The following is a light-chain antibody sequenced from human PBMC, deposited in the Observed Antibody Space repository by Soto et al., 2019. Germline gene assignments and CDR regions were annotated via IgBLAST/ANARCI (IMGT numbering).Light chain of an antibody. V-gene: IGLV1-47*02. J-gene: IGLJ1*01. CDR1: SSNIGSNY. Sequence: QSVLTQPPSASGTPGQRVTISCSGSSSNIGSNYVYWYQQLTGTAPKLLIDSNNQRPSGVPDRFSGSKSGTSASLAISGLRSEDEADYDCAAWDDSLSGYVFGTGTKLTVL. CDR2: SNN. CDR3: AAWDDSLSGYV.